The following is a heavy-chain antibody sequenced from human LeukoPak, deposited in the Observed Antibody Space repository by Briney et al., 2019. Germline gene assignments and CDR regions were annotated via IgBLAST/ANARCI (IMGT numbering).Heavy chain of an antibody. CDR2: ISSSSSSYI. J-gene: IGHJ4*02. Sequence: GGSLRLSCAASGFTFSSYSMNWVRQAPGKGLEWVSSISSSSSSYIYYADSVKGRFTISRDNSKNTLYLQMNTLRLEDAAVYYCAKGHSDSGTGFDCWGQGTLVTVSS. CDR1: GFTFSSYS. CDR3: AKGHSDSGTGFDC. D-gene: IGHD4-17*01. V-gene: IGHV3-21*04.